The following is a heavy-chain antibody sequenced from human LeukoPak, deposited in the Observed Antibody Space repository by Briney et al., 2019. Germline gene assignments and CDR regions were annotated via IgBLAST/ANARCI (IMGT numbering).Heavy chain of an antibody. CDR2: ISSSSNYI. CDR3: VRGPVQAIYYYYYMDV. CDR1: GFTVSSNY. V-gene: IGHV3-21*01. Sequence: TAGGSLRLSCAASGFTVSSNYMSWVRQAPGKGLEWVSSISSSSNYIYYADSVKGRVTISRDNAKNSLYLQMNSLRVEDSAVYYCVRGPVQAIYYYYYMDVWGNGTAVTVSS. J-gene: IGHJ6*03.